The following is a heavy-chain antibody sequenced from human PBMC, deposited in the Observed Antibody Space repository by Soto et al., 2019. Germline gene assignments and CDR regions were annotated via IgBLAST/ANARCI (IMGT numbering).Heavy chain of an antibody. CDR3: AKDGRELEFDY. D-gene: IGHD1-26*01. CDR2: ISYDGSNK. Sequence: PGGSLRLSCAASGFTFSSYGMHWVRQAPGKGLEWVAVISYDGSNKYYADSVKGRFTISRDNSKNTLYLQMNSLRAEDTAVYYCAKDGRELEFDYWGQGTLVTVSS. V-gene: IGHV3-30*18. CDR1: GFTFSSYG. J-gene: IGHJ4*02.